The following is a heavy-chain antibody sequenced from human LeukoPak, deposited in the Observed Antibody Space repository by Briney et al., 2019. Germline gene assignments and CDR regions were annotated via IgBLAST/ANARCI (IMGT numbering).Heavy chain of an antibody. Sequence: GRSLRLPCAASGFTFSNYGMHWVRQAPGKGLEWVAVIWYDGSNKYYADSVKGRFTISRDNSKNTLYLQMNSLTADDTAVYYYARGVRGSGNFDYWGRGTLVTVSA. CDR1: GFTFSNYG. CDR2: IWYDGSNK. CDR3: ARGVRGSGNFDY. V-gene: IGHV3-33*01. J-gene: IGHJ4*02. D-gene: IGHD3-10*01.